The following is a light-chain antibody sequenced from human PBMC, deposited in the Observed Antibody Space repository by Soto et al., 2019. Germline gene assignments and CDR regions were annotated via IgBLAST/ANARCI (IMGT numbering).Light chain of an antibody. CDR3: QQYGSSPPWT. CDR2: GAF. Sequence: EIVLTQSPGTPSLSPGERATLSCRASQSVSDNYLAWYQQKPGQAPRLLIYGAFTRATGIPDRFSGSGSGTDFSLTISRLEPEDFAVYYCQQYGSSPPWTFGQGTTVEIK. V-gene: IGKV3-20*01. J-gene: IGKJ1*01. CDR1: QSVSDNY.